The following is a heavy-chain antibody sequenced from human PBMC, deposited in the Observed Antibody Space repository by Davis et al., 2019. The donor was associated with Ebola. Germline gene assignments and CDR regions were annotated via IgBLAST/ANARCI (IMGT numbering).Heavy chain of an antibody. Sequence: SVKVSCKASGGTFSSYAISWVRQAPGQGLEWMGGIIPIFGTANYAQKFQGRVTITADESTSTAYMELSSLRSEDTAVYYCARDWATTVTTANYFQHWARAPWSPSPQ. D-gene: IGHD4-17*01. J-gene: IGHJ1*01. CDR3: ARDWATTVTTANYFQH. CDR1: GGTFSSYA. CDR2: IIPIFGTA. V-gene: IGHV1-69*13.